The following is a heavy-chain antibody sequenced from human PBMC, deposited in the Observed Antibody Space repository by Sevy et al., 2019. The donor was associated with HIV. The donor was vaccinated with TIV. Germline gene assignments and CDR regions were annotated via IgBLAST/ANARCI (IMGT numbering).Heavy chain of an antibody. J-gene: IGHJ1*01. Sequence: GGSLRLSCTVSGFIFSNFAMHWVPQAPGKGLEWVAVTSYDGSHKYYTNSVKGRFTVSRDNSRNILSLEMNNLRRDDTAVYYCARGENDDEFFQYWGQGTLVTVSS. CDR2: TSYDGSHK. V-gene: IGHV3-30*04. D-gene: IGHD1-26*01. CDR1: GFIFSNFA. CDR3: ARGENDDEFFQY.